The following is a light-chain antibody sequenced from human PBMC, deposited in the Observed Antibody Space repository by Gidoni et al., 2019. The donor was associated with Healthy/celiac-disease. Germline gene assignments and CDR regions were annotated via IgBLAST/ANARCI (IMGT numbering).Light chain of an antibody. CDR1: QSVSSSY. J-gene: IGKJ1*01. Sequence: EIVLTQSPGTLSLSPGERATLSSRASQSVSSSYLAWYQQKPGQAPSLLIYGASSRATGIPDRFSGSGSGTDFTLTISRLEPEDFSVYYCQQYGSSPFWTFGQGTKVEIK. CDR2: GAS. V-gene: IGKV3-20*01. CDR3: QQYGSSPFWT.